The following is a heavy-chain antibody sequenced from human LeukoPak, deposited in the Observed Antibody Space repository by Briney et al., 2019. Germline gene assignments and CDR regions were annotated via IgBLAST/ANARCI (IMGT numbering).Heavy chain of an antibody. D-gene: IGHD2-21*02. V-gene: IGHV4-34*01. CDR3: AGHYSPNYCGEDCYTSDY. J-gene: IGHJ4*02. CDR2: INHSGST. Sequence: SETLSLTCAVYGGSFSGYYWSWIRQPPGKGLEWIGEINHSGSTNYNPSLKSRVTISVDTSKNQFSLKLSSVTAADTAVYYCAGHYSPNYCGEDCYTSDYWGQGALVTVSS. CDR1: GGSFSGYY.